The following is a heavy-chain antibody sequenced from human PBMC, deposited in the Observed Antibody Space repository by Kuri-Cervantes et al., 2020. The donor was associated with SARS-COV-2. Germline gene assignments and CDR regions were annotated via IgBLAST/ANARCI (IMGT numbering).Heavy chain of an antibody. J-gene: IGHJ6*02. D-gene: IGHD6-19*01. CDR2: ISSSSSYI. V-gene: IGHV3-21*01. Sequence: GGSLRLSCAASGLTFSSYEMNWVRQAPGKGLEWVSSISSSSSYIYYADSVKGRFTISRDNSKNTLYLQMNSLRAEDTAVYYCAREYGSSSGWYGAYYYGMDVWGQGTTVTVSS. CDR3: AREYGSSSGWYGAYYYGMDV. CDR1: GLTFSSYE.